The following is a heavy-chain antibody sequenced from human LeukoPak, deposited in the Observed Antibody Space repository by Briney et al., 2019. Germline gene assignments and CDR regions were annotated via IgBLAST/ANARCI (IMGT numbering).Heavy chain of an antibody. CDR3: ARVGAVPENIDY. D-gene: IGHD1-26*01. CDR2: ISVYTGDT. J-gene: IGHJ4*02. CDR1: GYTXSTXG. V-gene: IGHV1-18*01. Sequence: GASVKVPCKASGYTXSTXGXSXVRXXXGQGXEXMGWISVYTGDTKYAQKLQGRVTLTTDTSTNTAYMELRSLRSDDTAMYYCARVGAVPENIDYGGQGIRVTVSS.